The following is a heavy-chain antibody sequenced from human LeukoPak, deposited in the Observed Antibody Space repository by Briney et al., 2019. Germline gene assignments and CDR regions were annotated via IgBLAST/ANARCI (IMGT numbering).Heavy chain of an antibody. CDR2: IKQDGSEK. J-gene: IGHJ3*02. Sequence: GGSLRLSCAASGFTFSSYWMSWVRQAPGKGLEWVANIKQDGSEKYYVDSVKGRFTISRDNAKNSLYLQMNSLRAEDTAVYYCARDLSSSWPLNDAFDTWGQGTMVTVSS. V-gene: IGHV3-7*01. CDR1: GFTFSSYW. CDR3: ARDLSSSWPLNDAFDT. D-gene: IGHD6-13*01.